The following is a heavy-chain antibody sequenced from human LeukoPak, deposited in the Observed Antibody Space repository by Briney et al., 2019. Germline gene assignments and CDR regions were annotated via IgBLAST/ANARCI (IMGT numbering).Heavy chain of an antibody. V-gene: IGHV1-2*02. J-gene: IGHJ5*02. Sequence: GASVKVSCKASGYTFTGYYMHWVRQAPGQGLEWMGWINPNSGGTNYAQKFQGRVTMTRDTAISTAYMELSRLRSDDTAVYYCARATFDAYNWFDPWGQGNLVTVSS. CDR2: INPNSGGT. CDR1: GYTFTGYY. CDR3: ARATFDAYNWFDP. D-gene: IGHD2/OR15-2a*01.